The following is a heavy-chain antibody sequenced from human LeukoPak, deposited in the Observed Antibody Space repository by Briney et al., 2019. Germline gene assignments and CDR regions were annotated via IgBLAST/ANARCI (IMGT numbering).Heavy chain of an antibody. CDR3: AKAPVTTCRGAYCYPFDY. D-gene: IGHD2-21*01. CDR1: GFTLSSYA. V-gene: IGHV3-23*01. CDR2: ISDSGNT. Sequence: GGSLRLSCAASGFTLSSYAMSWVRQAPGKGLEWVSAISDSGNTYHADSVKGRLTISRDSSKNTLFLQMNRLRPEDAAVYYCAKAPVTTCRGAYCYPFDYWGQGTLVTVSS. J-gene: IGHJ4*02.